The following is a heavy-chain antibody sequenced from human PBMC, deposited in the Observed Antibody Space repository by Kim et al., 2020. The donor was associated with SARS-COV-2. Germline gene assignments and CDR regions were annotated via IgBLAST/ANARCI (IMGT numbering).Heavy chain of an antibody. V-gene: IGHV7-4-1*02. CDR3: ARFGKEYQLPWDYFDN. D-gene: IGHD2-2*01. CDR2: INTNTGNP. J-gene: IGHJ4*02. CDR1: GYTFTRYA. Sequence: ASVKVSCKASGYTFTRYAMNWVRQAPGQGLEWMGRINTNTGNPTYAQGFTGRFVFSLDTSVSTAYLQISSLKAEDTAVYYCARFGKEYQLPWDYFDNWGQGTLVTVSS.